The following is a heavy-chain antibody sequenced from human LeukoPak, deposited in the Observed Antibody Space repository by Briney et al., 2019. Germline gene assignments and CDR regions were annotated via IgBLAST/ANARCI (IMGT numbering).Heavy chain of an antibody. D-gene: IGHD4-23*01. CDR1: GGSISSGGYY. V-gene: IGHV4-31*03. CDR3: AREFSYGSNGRGFDY. CDR2: IYYSGST. J-gene: IGHJ4*02. Sequence: PSETLSLTCTVSGGSISSGGYYWSWIRQHPGKGLEWIGYIYYSGSTYYNPSLKSRVTISVDTSKNQFSLKLSSVTAADTAVYYCAREFSYGSNGRGFDYWGQGTLVTVSS.